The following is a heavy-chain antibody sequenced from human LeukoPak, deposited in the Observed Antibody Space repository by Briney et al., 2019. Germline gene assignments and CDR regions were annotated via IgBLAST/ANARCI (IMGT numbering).Heavy chain of an antibody. CDR3: ERDLRFLEWFLSNPSYYYYMDV. CDR2: IYTSGST. V-gene: IGHV4-4*07. CDR1: GGSLSSYY. D-gene: IGHD3-3*01. J-gene: IGHJ6*03. Sequence: SETLSLTCTVSGGSLSSYYWSWLRQPAGKGLEWIGRIYTSGSTNYNPSLKSRVTMSVDTSKNQFSLRLSSVTAADTAVSYCERDLRFLEWFLSNPSYYYYMDVWGKGTTVTVSS.